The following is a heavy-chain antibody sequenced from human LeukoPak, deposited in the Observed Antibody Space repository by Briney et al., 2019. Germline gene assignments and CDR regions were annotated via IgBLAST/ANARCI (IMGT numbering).Heavy chain of an antibody. J-gene: IGHJ4*02. CDR3: ARDRSIRITTSDRSFEY. CDR2: ISYDGSNK. D-gene: IGHD3-10*01. V-gene: IGHV3-30-3*01. CDR1: GFTFSCYA. Sequence: GGSLRLSCAASGFTFSCYAMHWVRQAPGKGLEWVAVISYDGSNKYYADSVKGRFSISRDDSKNTLYLQMDSLRAEDTAVYYCARDRSIRITTSDRSFEYWGQGILVTVSS.